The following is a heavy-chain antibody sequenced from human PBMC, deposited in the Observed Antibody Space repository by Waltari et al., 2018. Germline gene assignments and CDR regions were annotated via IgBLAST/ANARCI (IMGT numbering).Heavy chain of an antibody. V-gene: IGHV1-46*01. CDR1: GYTFTSYY. J-gene: IGHJ4*02. CDR2: INPSGGST. Sequence: QVQLVQSGAEVKKPGASVKVSCKASGYTFTSYYMHWVRQAPGQGLEWMGIINPSGGSTSYAQKFQGRVTITADESTSTAYMELSSLRSEDTAVYYCARRGDRWDYWGQGTLVTVSS. CDR3: ARRGDRWDY. D-gene: IGHD3-10*01.